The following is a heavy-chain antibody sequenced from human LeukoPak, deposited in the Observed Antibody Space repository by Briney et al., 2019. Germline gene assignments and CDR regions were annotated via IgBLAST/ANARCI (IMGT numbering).Heavy chain of an antibody. CDR3: ARDYCSGGRCYSGPDY. V-gene: IGHV1-18*01. D-gene: IGHD2-15*01. CDR2: IATYNGDT. Sequence: APVTVSCKTSGYPFISYGINWVRQAPGQRLEWMGWIATYNGDTNYAQNFQGRVTMTTDTATSTGYMELRSLRSDDTAVYYCARDYCSGGRCYSGPDYWGQGTLVTVSS. J-gene: IGHJ4*02. CDR1: GYPFISYG.